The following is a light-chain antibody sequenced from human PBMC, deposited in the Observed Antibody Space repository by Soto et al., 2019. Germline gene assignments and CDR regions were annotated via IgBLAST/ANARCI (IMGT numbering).Light chain of an antibody. V-gene: IGKV3-20*01. J-gene: IGKJ5*01. CDR2: GAS. CDR1: QSISDKY. CDR3: QQYSPPIT. Sequence: EIVLTQSPATLSLSPGERAALSCRASQSISDKYLAWYHQKPGQAPRLLIYGASKRATGIPDRFSGSGSGTDFTLTISRLEPEDFAVYYCQQYSPPITFGQGTRLEIK.